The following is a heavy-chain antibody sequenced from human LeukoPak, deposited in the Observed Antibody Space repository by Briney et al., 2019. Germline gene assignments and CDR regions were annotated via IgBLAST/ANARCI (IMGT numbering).Heavy chain of an antibody. V-gene: IGHV3-53*01. CDR1: GFTVSSKY. CDR2: INSAGNT. D-gene: IGHD2-8*01. J-gene: IGHJ4*02. CDR3: ARDDSTKPSDY. Sequence: GGSLRLSCAASGFTVSSKYMTWVRQAPGKGLEWVSVINSAGNTYYADSVKGRFTISRDNSKNTVYLQMNSLRAEDTAVYYCARDDSTKPSDYWGQGTLVTVPS.